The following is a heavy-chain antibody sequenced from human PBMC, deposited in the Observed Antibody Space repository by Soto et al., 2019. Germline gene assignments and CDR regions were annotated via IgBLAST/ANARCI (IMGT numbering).Heavy chain of an antibody. V-gene: IGHV4-39*01. D-gene: IGHD4-17*01. Sequence: QLQLQESGPGLVKPSETLSLTCTVSGGSISSSSYYWGWIRQPPGKGLEWIGSIYYSGSTYYNPSLKSRVTISVDTSKNQFSLKLSSVTAADTAVYYCARRDLMTTVTFDYWGQGTLVTVSS. CDR1: GGSISSSSYY. CDR3: ARRDLMTTVTFDY. J-gene: IGHJ4*02. CDR2: IYYSGST.